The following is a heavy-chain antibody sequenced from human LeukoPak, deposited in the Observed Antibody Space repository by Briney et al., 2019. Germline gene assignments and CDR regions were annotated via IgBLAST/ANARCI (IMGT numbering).Heavy chain of an antibody. Sequence: SETLSLTCAVYGGSFSGYYWSWIRQPPGKGREWIGEINHSGSTNYNPSLKSRVTISVDTSKNQFSLKLSSVTAADTAVYYFARLWIQLWLPNWFDPWGQGILVTVSS. CDR3: ARLWIQLWLPNWFDP. CDR2: INHSGST. CDR1: GGSFSGYY. D-gene: IGHD5-18*01. V-gene: IGHV4-34*01. J-gene: IGHJ5*02.